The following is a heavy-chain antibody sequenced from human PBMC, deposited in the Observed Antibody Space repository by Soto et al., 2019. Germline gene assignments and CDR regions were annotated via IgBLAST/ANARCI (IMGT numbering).Heavy chain of an antibody. Sequence: SLRLSCTASGFTFDDYAMHWVRQGPGRGPEWVSGITWNSGKIAYADSVKGRFTIARDDDNNSLYLQMNSLRPEDTALYYCVKDSYADFHRVLSTAEYFFDYWGHGTLVTVSS. D-gene: IGHD2-15*01. CDR3: VKDSYADFHRVLSTAEYFFDY. CDR1: GFTFDDYA. CDR2: ITWNSGKI. J-gene: IGHJ4*01. V-gene: IGHV3-9*01.